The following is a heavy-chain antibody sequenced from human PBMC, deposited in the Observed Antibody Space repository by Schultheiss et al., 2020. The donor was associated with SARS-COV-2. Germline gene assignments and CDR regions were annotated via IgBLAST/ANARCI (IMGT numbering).Heavy chain of an antibody. D-gene: IGHD3-22*01. CDR2: IYPGDSDT. Sequence: GESLKISCKGVGYSFSNYWVGWVRQMPGKGLEWMGIIYPGDSDTRYSPSFQGQVTISADKSISTAYLQWSSLKASDTAMYYCARQGNYYDSSGSPADYWGQGTLVTVSS. CDR3: ARQGNYYDSSGSPADY. J-gene: IGHJ4*02. CDR1: GYSFSNYW. V-gene: IGHV5-51*01.